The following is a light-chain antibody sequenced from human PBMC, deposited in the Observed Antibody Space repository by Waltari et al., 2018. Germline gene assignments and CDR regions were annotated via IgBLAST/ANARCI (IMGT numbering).Light chain of an antibody. CDR2: DAS. Sequence: EVVLTQSPATLSLSPGERATLSSRASQSVSYYLAWYQQKPGQAPRLLIYDASNRATGIPARFSGSGSGTDFTLTISSLEPEDFAVYYCQQRTNWPLTFGGGTKVEI. CDR3: QQRTNWPLT. V-gene: IGKV3-11*01. J-gene: IGKJ4*01. CDR1: QSVSYY.